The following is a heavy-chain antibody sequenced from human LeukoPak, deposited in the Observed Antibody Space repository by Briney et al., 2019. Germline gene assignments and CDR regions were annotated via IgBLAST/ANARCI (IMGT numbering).Heavy chain of an antibody. Sequence: SETLSLTCAVYGGSFSGYYWSWIRQPPGKGLEWIGDINHSGSTNYNPSLKSRVTISVDTSKNQFSLKLSSVTAADTAVYYCARGRQYCSGGSCYSWGPGYYYYMDVWGKGTTVTVSS. V-gene: IGHV4-34*01. CDR1: GGSFSGYY. J-gene: IGHJ6*03. CDR3: ARGRQYCSGGSCYSWGPGYYYYMDV. D-gene: IGHD2-15*01. CDR2: INHSGST.